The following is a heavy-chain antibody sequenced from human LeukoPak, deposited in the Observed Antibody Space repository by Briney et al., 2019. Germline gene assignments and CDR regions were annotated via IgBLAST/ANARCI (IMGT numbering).Heavy chain of an antibody. J-gene: IGHJ3*02. V-gene: IGHV4-30-2*01. CDR3: ALTEYDFWSGYTLVKAFDI. Sequence: PSETLSLTCTVSGGSISSGAFYWSWIRQPPGKGLEWIGYIYHSGTTYYNPSLKSRVTISVDRSKNQLSLKLSSVTAADTAVYYCALTEYDFWSGYTLVKAFDIWGQGTMVTVSS. CDR2: IYHSGTT. CDR1: GGSISSGAFY. D-gene: IGHD3-3*01.